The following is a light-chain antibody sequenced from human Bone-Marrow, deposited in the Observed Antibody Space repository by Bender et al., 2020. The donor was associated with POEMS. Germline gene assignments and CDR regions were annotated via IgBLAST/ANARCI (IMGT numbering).Light chain of an antibody. V-gene: IGLV3-1*01. J-gene: IGLJ1*01. CDR1: NLGDRY. Sequence: SYEVTQPPSVSVSPGQTASVTCSGDNLGDRYVHWYQQKAGQSPLLVIYQDDKRPSGIPERFSGSNSGNTATLTISEAQALDEADYYCQAWDSSTPVFGTGTKVTVL. CDR3: QAWDSSTPV. CDR2: QDD.